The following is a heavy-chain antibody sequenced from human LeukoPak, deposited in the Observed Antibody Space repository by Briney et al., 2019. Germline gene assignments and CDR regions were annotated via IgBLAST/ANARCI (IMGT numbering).Heavy chain of an antibody. CDR2: ITSKPNSYAT. V-gene: IGHV3-73*01. CDR1: GLTFSGSV. J-gene: IGHJ4*02. CDR3: TGGSGWYSPDY. D-gene: IGHD6-19*01. Sequence: GGSLKLSCAASGLTFSGSVMHWVRQASGKGLEWVGRITSKPNSYATVYAASVKGRFTISSDDSKNTAYLQMNSLKTEDTAVYHCTGGSGWYSPDYWGQGTLVTVSS.